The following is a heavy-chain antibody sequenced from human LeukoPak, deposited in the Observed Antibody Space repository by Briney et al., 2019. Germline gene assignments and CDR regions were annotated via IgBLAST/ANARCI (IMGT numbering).Heavy chain of an antibody. Sequence: SETLSLTCTVPGGSISSGDYYWSWIRQPPGKGLEWIGYVYYSGSTKYNPSLKSRVTISVDTSKDQVSLKLSSVTAADTAVYYCARLTFYYDRSGTDAFDIWGQGTMVTVSS. CDR1: GGSISSGDYY. J-gene: IGHJ3*02. V-gene: IGHV4-61*08. CDR3: ARLTFYYDRSGTDAFDI. D-gene: IGHD3-22*01. CDR2: VYYSGST.